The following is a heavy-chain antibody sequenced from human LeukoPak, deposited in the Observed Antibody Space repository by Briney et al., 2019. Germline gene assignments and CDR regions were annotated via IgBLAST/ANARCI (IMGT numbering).Heavy chain of an antibody. CDR2: IWYDGSNK. CDR1: GFTFSSYG. D-gene: IGHD3-3*01. V-gene: IGHV3-33*01. Sequence: GGSLRLSCAASGFTFSSYGMPWVRQAPGKGLEWVAVIWYDGSNKYYADSVKGRFTISRDNTKNTLYLQMNSLRAEDTAVYYCAREDHGFPRDYDFWSGLKRGPYYYGMDVWGQGTTVTVSS. CDR3: AREDHGFPRDYDFWSGLKRGPYYYGMDV. J-gene: IGHJ6*02.